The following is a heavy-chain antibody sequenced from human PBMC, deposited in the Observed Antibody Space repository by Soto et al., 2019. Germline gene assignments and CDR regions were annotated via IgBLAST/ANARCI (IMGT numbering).Heavy chain of an antibody. CDR1: GYTFTSYG. D-gene: IGHD3-16*01. Sequence: ASVKVSCKASGYTFTSYGISWVRQAPGQGHEWMGWISAYNGNTNYAQKLQGRVTMTTDTSTSTAYMELRSLRSDDTAVYYCAIDGYVFNCMVFWCQGTTVTVSS. J-gene: IGHJ6*02. V-gene: IGHV1-18*01. CDR2: ISAYNGNT. CDR3: AIDGYVFNCMVF.